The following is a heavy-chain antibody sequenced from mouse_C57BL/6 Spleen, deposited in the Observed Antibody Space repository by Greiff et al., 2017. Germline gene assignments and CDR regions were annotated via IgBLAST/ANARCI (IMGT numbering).Heavy chain of an antibody. J-gene: IGHJ4*01. V-gene: IGHV2-9-1*01. D-gene: IGHD2-1*01. Sequence: VQVVESGPGLVAPSQSLSITCTVSGFSLTSYAISWVRQPPGKGLEWLGVIWTGGGTNYNSALKSRLSISKDNSKSQVFLKMNSLQTDDTARYYCARKIVEGYGTLGYAMDYWGQGTSVTVSS. CDR3: ARKIVEGYGTLGYAMDY. CDR1: GFSLTSYA. CDR2: IWTGGGT.